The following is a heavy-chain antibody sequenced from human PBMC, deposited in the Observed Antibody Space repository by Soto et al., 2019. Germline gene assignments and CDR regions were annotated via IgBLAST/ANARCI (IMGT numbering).Heavy chain of an antibody. CDR1: GFTFSSYA. D-gene: IGHD2-15*01. CDR3: AKVAGERSEFDY. Sequence: EVQLLESGGGLVQRGGSLRLSCAASGFTFSSYAMSWVRQAPGKVLEWVSAISGSGGSTYYADSVKFRFTISRDNSKNTLYLQMNSLRAEDTAVYYCAKVAGERSEFDYWGQGTLVTVSS. J-gene: IGHJ4*02. CDR2: ISGSGGST. V-gene: IGHV3-23*01.